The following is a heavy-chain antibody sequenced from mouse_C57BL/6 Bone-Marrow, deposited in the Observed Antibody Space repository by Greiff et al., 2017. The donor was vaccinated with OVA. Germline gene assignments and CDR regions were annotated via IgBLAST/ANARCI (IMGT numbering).Heavy chain of an antibody. Sequence: EVKLVESGPVLVKPGASVKMSCKASGYTFTDYYMNWVKQSHGKSLEWIGVINPYNGGTSYNQKFKGKATLTVDKSSSTAYMELNSLTSEDSAVYYCARPLYYYGSSYWYFDVWGTGTTVTVSS. CDR3: ARPLYYYGSSYWYFDV. D-gene: IGHD1-1*01. CDR2: INPYNGGT. J-gene: IGHJ1*03. V-gene: IGHV1-19*01. CDR1: GYTFTDYY.